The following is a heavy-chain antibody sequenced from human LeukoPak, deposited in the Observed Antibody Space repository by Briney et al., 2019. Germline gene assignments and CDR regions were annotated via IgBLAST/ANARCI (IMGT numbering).Heavy chain of an antibody. CDR1: GGTFSSYA. V-gene: IGHV1-69*01. J-gene: IGHJ5*02. CDR3: ASHSSSWYDQGPDWFDP. D-gene: IGHD6-13*01. CDR2: IIPIFGTA. Sequence: SVKVSCKASGGTFSSYAISWVRQAPGQGLEWMGGIIPIFGTANYAQKFQGRVTITADESTSTAYMELSSLRSEDTAVYYCASHSSSWYDQGPDWFDPWGQGTLVTVSS.